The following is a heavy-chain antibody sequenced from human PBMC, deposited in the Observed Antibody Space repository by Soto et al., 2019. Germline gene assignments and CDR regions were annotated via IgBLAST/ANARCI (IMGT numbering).Heavy chain of an antibody. CDR2: ISPYNGTT. J-gene: IGHJ6*02. CDR1: GYTFTTYG. D-gene: IGHD1-1*01. CDR3: ARDGERDTGLNFYYYLHGMDA. V-gene: IGHV1-18*04. Sequence: QVQLVQSGGEVRKPGASVKVSCKASGYTFTTYGISWVRQAPGQGLEWMGWISPYNGTTKYAEKFHGETTMTTDTATSTAYMDLRSLRSDDTAVYYCARDGERDTGLNFYYYLHGMDAWGQGTRVTVSS.